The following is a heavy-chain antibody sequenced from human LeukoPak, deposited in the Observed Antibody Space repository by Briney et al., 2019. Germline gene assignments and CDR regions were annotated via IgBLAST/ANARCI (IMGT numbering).Heavy chain of an antibody. CDR1: GFTFSGYG. D-gene: IGHD2-2*02. CDR3: AKEETYNAFDI. V-gene: IGHV3-30*18. J-gene: IGHJ3*02. Sequence: GGSLRLSCAASGFTFSGYGMHWVRQAPGKGLEWVAVTSYDGSDKYYADSVKGRFTISRDNSKNTLYLQMSSLRAEDTAVYYCAKEETYNAFDIWGQGTMVTVSS. CDR2: TSYDGSDK.